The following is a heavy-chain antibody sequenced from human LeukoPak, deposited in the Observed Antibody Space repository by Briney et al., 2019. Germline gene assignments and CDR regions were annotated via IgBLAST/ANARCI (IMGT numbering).Heavy chain of an antibody. CDR2: ISWDGGST. CDR1: GFTFDDYA. D-gene: IGHD3-10*01. J-gene: IGHJ4*02. V-gene: IGHV3-43D*03. CDR3: AKDMAAYYYASGNIDY. Sequence: GGSLRLSCAASGFTFDDYAMHWVRQAPGKVLEWVSLISWDGGSTYYADSVKGRFTISRDNSKNYLYLQMNSLRAEDTALYYCAKDMAAYYYASGNIDYWGQGTLVTVSS.